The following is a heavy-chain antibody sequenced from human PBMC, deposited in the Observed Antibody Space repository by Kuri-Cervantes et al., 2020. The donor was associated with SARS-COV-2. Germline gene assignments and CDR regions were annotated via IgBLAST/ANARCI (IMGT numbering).Heavy chain of an antibody. CDR2: IYHSGST. CDR1: GYSICSGYY. D-gene: IGHD3-3*01. CDR3: RYSGWSGPYYYYMDV. J-gene: IGHJ6*03. Sequence: GSLRLSCAVSGYSICSGYYWGWIRQPPGKGLEWIGSIYHSGSTYYNPSLKSRVTISVDTSKNQFSLKLSSVTAADTAVYYCRYSGWSGPYYYYMDVWGKGTTVTVSS. V-gene: IGHV4-38-2*01.